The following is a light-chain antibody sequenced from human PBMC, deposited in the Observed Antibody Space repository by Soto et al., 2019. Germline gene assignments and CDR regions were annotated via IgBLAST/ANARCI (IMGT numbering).Light chain of an antibody. J-gene: IGLJ1*01. CDR3: QSYDSTRSARYV. CDR2: EVS. Sequence: QSALTQPASVSGSPGQSITISCTGTSRDVGGYNFVSWYQHHPRKAPKLMIYEVSNRPSGVPDRFSGSKSGTSASLAITGLQAEDEGDYYYQSYDSTRSARYVFGSGTKLTVL. CDR1: SRDVGGYNF. V-gene: IGLV2-14*01.